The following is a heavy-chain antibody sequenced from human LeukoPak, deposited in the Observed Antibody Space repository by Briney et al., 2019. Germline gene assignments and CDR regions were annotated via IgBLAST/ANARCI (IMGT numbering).Heavy chain of an antibody. V-gene: IGHV4-59*01. CDR3: ARWSLYSSGWYFDY. CDR1: GASISSYY. CDR2: IYYSGST. J-gene: IGHJ4*02. Sequence: PSETLSLTCTVSGASISSYYWSWIPQPPGKGLEWIGYIYYSGSTSYNPSLKSRVTISVDTSKNQFSLNLSSVTAADTAVYYCARWSLYSSGWYFDYWGQGILVTVSS. D-gene: IGHD6-19*01.